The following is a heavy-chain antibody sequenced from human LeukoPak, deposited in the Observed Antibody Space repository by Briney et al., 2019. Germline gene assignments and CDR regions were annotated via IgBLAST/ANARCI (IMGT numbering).Heavy chain of an antibody. J-gene: IGHJ4*02. CDR3: ARVAASSSWYLD. Sequence: PGGSLRLSCAASGFTFSSYGMHWVRQAPGKGLEWVAVISYDGSNKYYADSVKGRFTISRDNSKNTLYLQMNSLRAEDTAVYYCARVAASSSWYLDWGQGTLVTVSS. CDR1: GFTFSSYG. D-gene: IGHD6-13*01. V-gene: IGHV3-30*03. CDR2: ISYDGSNK.